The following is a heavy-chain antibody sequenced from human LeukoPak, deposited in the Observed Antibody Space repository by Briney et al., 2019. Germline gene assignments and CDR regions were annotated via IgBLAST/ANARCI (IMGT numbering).Heavy chain of an antibody. J-gene: IGHJ6*03. CDR1: GGTFSSYA. CDR3: ARDTIFGVVIEDYYYFYMDV. D-gene: IGHD3-3*01. V-gene: IGHV1-69*05. Sequence: ASVKVSCKASGGTFSSYAISWVRQAPGQGLEWMGGIIPIFGTANYAQKFQGRVTITTDESTSTAYMELSSLRSEDTAVYYCARDTIFGVVIEDYYYFYMDVWGKGTTVTVSS. CDR2: IIPIFGTA.